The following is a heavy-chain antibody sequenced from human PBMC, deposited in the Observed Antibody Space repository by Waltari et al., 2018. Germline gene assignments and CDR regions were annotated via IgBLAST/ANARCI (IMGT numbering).Heavy chain of an antibody. CDR1: GYSISSGYY. V-gene: IGHV4-38-2*01. Sequence: QVHLQESGPGLVEPSETLSLTCAVSGYSISSGYYWGWIRPPPGRGLAWIGNGDRSGVTSYAPALRSRVTMSVDTAKNQFTMNLSAVTAADTAVYYGVRVDAPQQTSNWDVGYYYEMDVWGKGTTVIVSS. CDR2: GDRSGVT. D-gene: IGHD4-4*01. J-gene: IGHJ6*03. CDR3: VRVDAPQQTSNWDVGYYYEMDV.